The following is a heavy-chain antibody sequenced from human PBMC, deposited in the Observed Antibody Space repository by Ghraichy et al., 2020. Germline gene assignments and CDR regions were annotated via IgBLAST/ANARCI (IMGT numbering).Heavy chain of an antibody. Sequence: GESLRLSCAASGFTFSTYAMGWVRQAPGKGLEWVSTISNSSDAIYYADSVKGRFIISRDNSKNILYLQMNSLRAEDTAVYFCAKSPHTSGWGRFDYWGQGTLVTVSS. V-gene: IGHV3-23*01. D-gene: IGHD6-19*01. J-gene: IGHJ4*02. CDR3: AKSPHTSGWGRFDY. CDR1: GFTFSTYA. CDR2: ISNSSDAI.